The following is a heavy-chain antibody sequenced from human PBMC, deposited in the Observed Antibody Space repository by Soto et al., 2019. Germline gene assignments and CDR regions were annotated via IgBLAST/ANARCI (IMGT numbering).Heavy chain of an antibody. Sequence: VALRLSCAASGFTVSNNYMSWVRQAPGKGLEWVSVIYGGGSTYYADSVKGRFTISRDNSKNTLYLQLNSLSAEDTAVYYCAREAGPLDYWGHGTLVPRSS. J-gene: IGHJ4*01. V-gene: IGHV3-53*01. CDR1: GFTVSNNY. CDR3: AREAGPLDY. CDR2: IYGGGST.